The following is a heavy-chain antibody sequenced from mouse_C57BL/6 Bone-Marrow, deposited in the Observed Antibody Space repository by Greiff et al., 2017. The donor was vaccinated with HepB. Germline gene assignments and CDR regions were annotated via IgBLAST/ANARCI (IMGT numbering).Heavy chain of an antibody. V-gene: IGHV5-16*01. CDR2: INYDGSST. D-gene: IGHD1-1*01. Sequence: DVQLVESEGGLVQPGSSMKLSCTASGFTFSDYYMAWVRQVPEKGLEWVANINYDGSSTYYLDSLKSRFIISRDNAKNILYLQMSSLKSEDTATYYCARVGSRRDWYFDVWGTGTTVTVSS. CDR3: ARVGSRRDWYFDV. J-gene: IGHJ1*03. CDR1: GFTFSDYY.